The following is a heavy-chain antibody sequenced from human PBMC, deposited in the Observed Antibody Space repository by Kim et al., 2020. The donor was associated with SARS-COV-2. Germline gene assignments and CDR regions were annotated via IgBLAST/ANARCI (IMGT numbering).Heavy chain of an antibody. D-gene: IGHD1-20*01. V-gene: IGHV4-31*03. Sequence: SETLSLTCTVSGGSISSGGYYWSWIRQHPGKGLEWIGYIYYSGSTYYNPSLKSRVTISVDTSKYQFSLKLSSVTAADTAVYYCARAGRYPQRAGNAFDIWGQGTMVTVSS. J-gene: IGHJ3*02. CDR1: GGSISSGGYY. CDR2: IYYSGST. CDR3: ARAGRYPQRAGNAFDI.